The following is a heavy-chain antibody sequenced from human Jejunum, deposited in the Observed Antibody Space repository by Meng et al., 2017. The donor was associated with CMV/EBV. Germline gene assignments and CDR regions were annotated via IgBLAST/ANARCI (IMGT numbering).Heavy chain of an antibody. CDR3: ARVEVGITSGDY. CDR1: GYTFTNHG. Sequence: QVQLEQSGAEVRKPGASVEVCCKSSGYTFTNHGITWVRQAPGQGLEWRGWISAYNGNINYAQTLQGRVTMTTDTSTSTAYMELRSLRSDDTAVYYCARVEVGITSGDYWGQGTLVTVSS. V-gene: IGHV1-18*01. J-gene: IGHJ4*02. CDR2: ISAYNGNI. D-gene: IGHD1-26*01.